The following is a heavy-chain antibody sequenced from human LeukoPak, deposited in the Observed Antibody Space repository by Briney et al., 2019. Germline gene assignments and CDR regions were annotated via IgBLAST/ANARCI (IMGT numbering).Heavy chain of an antibody. CDR3: ARVRGSGQRGEADY. Sequence: AASVMVSCKASGYTLTSYGISWVRQAPGQGLEWMGWISAYNGNTRYAQKPQGRVTMTTDSSTSTAYMELRSLRSDDTAVYYCARVRGSGQRGEADYWGQGTLVTVSS. CDR2: ISAYNGNT. J-gene: IGHJ4*02. D-gene: IGHD2-15*01. CDR1: GYTLTSYG. V-gene: IGHV1-18*01.